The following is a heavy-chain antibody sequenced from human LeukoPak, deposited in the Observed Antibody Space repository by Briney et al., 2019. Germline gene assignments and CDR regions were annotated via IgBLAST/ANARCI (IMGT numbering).Heavy chain of an antibody. D-gene: IGHD2-21*01. CDR3: TKEPLYCGGECYEPFAY. CDR2: ISGSGGRT. V-gene: IGHV3-23*01. CDR1: GFTFSSYA. Sequence: GGSLRLSCAASGFTFSSYAMSWVRQAPGKGLEWVSAISGSGGRTYYADSVKGRFTISRDNSKNPLYLQMKSLIAEERAVYYCTKEPLYCGGECYEPFAYWGAGKLVTVSS. J-gene: IGHJ4*02.